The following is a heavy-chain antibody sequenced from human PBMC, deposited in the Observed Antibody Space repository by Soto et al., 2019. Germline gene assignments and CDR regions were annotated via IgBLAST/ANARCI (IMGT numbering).Heavy chain of an antibody. D-gene: IGHD3-10*01. CDR2: IYHSGST. V-gene: IGHV4-30-2*01. CDR1: GGSISSGGYS. J-gene: IGHJ4*02. Sequence: TLSLTCAVSGGSISSGGYSWSWIRQPPGKGLEWIGYIYHSGSTYYNPSLKSRVTISVDRSKNQFSLKLSSVTAADTAVYYCASFVSYYNSFDYWGQGTLVTVSS. CDR3: ASFVSYYNSFDY.